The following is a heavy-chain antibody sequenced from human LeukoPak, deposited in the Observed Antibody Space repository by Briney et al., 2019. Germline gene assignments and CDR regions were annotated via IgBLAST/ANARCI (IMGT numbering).Heavy chain of an antibody. CDR3: AREAVAVSDAFDI. D-gene: IGHD6-19*01. V-gene: IGHV3-21*01. CDR1: GFTFSSSS. J-gene: IGHJ3*02. CDR2: ISSSSSYI. Sequence: GGSLRLSCAGSGFTFSSSSMNWVRQAPGKGLEWVSSISSSSSYIYYADSVKGRFTISRDNAKNSLYLQMNSLRVEDTAVYYCAREAVAVSDAFDIWGQGTMVTVSS.